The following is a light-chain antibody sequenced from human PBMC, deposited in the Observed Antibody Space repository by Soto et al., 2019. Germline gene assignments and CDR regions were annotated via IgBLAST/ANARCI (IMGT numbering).Light chain of an antibody. V-gene: IGKV1-16*02. J-gene: IGKJ1*01. CDR3: QQYNSYPPS. CDR2: AAS. Sequence: DIQMTQSPSSLSASLGDRVTITCRARQDIYNYLAWVQQKPGKAPNSMIYAASTWQTGCPPKFSGSASRTDFNLTINSLQPEDFATYYCQQYNSYPPSFGQGTKVEIK. CDR1: QDIYNY.